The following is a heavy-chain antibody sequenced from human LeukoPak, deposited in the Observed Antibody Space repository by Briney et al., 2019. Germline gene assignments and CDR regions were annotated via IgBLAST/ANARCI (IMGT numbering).Heavy chain of an antibody. CDR2: IYYSGSI. CDR3: ARGSSSGWYRGTYYFDY. D-gene: IGHD6-19*01. CDR1: GGSISSSSYY. J-gene: IGHJ4*02. Sequence: SETLSLTCTVSGGSISSSSYYWGWIRQPPGKGLEWIGSIYYSGSIYYNPSLKSRVTISVDTSKNQFSLKLSSVTAADTAVYYCARGSSSGWYRGTYYFDYWGQGTLVTVSS. V-gene: IGHV4-39*07.